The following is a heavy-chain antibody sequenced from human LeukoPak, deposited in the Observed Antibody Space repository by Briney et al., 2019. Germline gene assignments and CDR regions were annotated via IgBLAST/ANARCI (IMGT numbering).Heavy chain of an antibody. Sequence: PGGSLRLSCAASGFTFSSYGMSWVRQAPGKGLEWVSAISGSGGSTYYADSVKGRFTISRDNSKNTLYLQMNSLRAEDTAVYYCARGPLLIAAAGTEGWFDPWGQGTLVTVSS. CDR2: ISGSGGST. CDR1: GFTFSSYG. V-gene: IGHV3-23*01. J-gene: IGHJ5*02. D-gene: IGHD6-13*01. CDR3: ARGPLLIAAAGTEGWFDP.